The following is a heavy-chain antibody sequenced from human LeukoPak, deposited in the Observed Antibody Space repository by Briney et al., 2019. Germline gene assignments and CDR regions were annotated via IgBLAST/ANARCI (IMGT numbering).Heavy chain of an antibody. CDR1: GGSISSYY. D-gene: IGHD3-3*01. V-gene: IGHV4-4*07. CDR2: IYTSGST. J-gene: IGHJ4*02. CDR3: AREGGRITIFGVVIMYFDY. Sequence: SETLSLTCTVSGGSISSYYWSWIRQPAGKGLEWIGRIYTSGSTNYNPSLKSRVTMSVDTSKNQFSLKLSSVTAADTTVYYCAREGGRITIFGVVIMYFDYWGQGTLVTVSS.